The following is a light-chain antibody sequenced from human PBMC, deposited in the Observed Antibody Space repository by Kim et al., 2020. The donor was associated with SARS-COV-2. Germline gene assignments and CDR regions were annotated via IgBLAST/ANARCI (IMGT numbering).Light chain of an antibody. Sequence: SPGERATLSCKTSQTISSNYLAWYQQKPGQAPRLLIYGASTRATDIPDRFSGGGAATDFTLTINRLEPEDFAVYFCHQYGDSPYTFGQGTKLEI. CDR3: HQYGDSPYT. CDR1: QTISSNY. CDR2: GAS. V-gene: IGKV3-20*01. J-gene: IGKJ2*01.